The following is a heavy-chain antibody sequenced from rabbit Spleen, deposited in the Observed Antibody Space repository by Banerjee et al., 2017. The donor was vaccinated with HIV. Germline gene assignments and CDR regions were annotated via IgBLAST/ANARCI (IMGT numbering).Heavy chain of an antibody. CDR3: ARDLVAVIGWNFNL. D-gene: IGHD1-1*01. V-gene: IGHV1S45*01. J-gene: IGHJ4*01. CDR2: IGAGSSGST. Sequence: QEQLVESGGGLVQPGGSLTLSCKASGFDFSHYGVSWVRQAPGKGLEWIACIGAGSSGSTYYATGAKGRFSISKTSSTTVTLQMTSLTAADTATYVCARDLVAVIGWNFNLWGPGTLVTVS. CDR1: GFDFSHYG.